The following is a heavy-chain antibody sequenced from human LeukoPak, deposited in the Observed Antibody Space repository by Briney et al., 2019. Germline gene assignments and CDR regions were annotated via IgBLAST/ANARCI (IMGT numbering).Heavy chain of an antibody. J-gene: IGHJ2*01. D-gene: IGHD2-8*01. V-gene: IGHV4-59*01. Sequence: SETLSLTCNVSGGSISNYYWSWIRQPPGKGLEWIGNIYYSGSTNYNPSLKSRVTISLDTSKNQFSLKLSSVTAVDTAVYYCARVLNGVSARPWYFHLWGRGTLVTVSS. CDR3: ARVLNGVSARPWYFHL. CDR1: GGSISNYY. CDR2: IYYSGST.